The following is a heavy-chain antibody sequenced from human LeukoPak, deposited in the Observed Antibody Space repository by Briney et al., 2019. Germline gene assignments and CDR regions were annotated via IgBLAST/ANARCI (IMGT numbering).Heavy chain of an antibody. Sequence: PGGSLRLSCAASGFTFSSYSMNWVRQAPGKGLEWVSSISSSSSYIYYADSVKGRFTISRDNAKNSLYLQMNSLRAEDTAVYYCARQGTHYCYYYGMDVWGQGTTVTVSS. CDR1: GFTFSSYS. V-gene: IGHV3-21*01. J-gene: IGHJ6*02. CDR2: ISSSSSYI. CDR3: ARQGTHYCYYYGMDV. D-gene: IGHD3-10*01.